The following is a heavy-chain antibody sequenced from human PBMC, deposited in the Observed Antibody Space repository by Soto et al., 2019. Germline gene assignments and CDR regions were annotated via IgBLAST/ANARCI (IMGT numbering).Heavy chain of an antibody. CDR1: GFTFSSYA. V-gene: IGHV3-23*01. CDR2: ISGSGGST. CDR3: AKSFSGYTYGKFDY. D-gene: IGHD5-18*01. Sequence: EVQLLESGGGLVQPGGSLRLSCAASGFTFSSYAMSWVRQAPGKGLEWVSAISGSGGSTYYADSVKGRFTISRDISKNTLYLQMNSLRAEDTAVYYCAKSFSGYTYGKFDYWGQGTPVTVSP. J-gene: IGHJ4*02.